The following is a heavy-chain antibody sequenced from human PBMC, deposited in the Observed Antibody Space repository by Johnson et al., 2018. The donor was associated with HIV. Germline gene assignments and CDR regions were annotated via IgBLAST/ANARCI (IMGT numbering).Heavy chain of an antibody. CDR1: GFTFSSYA. CDR2: ISYDGSNK. Sequence: QVQLVESGGGVVQPGRSLRLSCAASGFTFSSYAMHWVRQAPGKGLEWVAVISYDGSNKYYADSVKGRFTISRDNSKNTLYLQMNSLRAEDTAVYYCAKDSGSIAFDIWGQGTMVTVSS. V-gene: IGHV3-30-3*01. CDR3: AKDSGSIAFDI. D-gene: IGHD6-19*01. J-gene: IGHJ3*02.